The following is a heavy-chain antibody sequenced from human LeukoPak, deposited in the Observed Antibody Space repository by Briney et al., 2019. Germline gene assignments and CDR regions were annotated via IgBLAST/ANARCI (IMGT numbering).Heavy chain of an antibody. CDR1: GGSISSYY. CDR3: ARDYDILTGYYGDAFDI. V-gene: IGHV4-4*08. Sequence: SETLSLTCTVSGGSISSYYWSWIRQPPGKGLEWIGRIYTSGSTNYNPSLKSRVTISVDTSKNQFSLKLSSVTAADTAVYYCARDYDILTGYYGDAFDIWGQGTMVTVSS. CDR2: IYTSGST. D-gene: IGHD3-9*01. J-gene: IGHJ3*02.